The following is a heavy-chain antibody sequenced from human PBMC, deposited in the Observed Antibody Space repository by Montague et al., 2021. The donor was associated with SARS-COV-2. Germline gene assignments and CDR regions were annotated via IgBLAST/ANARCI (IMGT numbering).Heavy chain of an antibody. CDR2: TYLSGFT. J-gene: IGHJ4*02. CDR3: ARGGLGNRGFDY. CDR1: DVSLSSSTW. V-gene: IGHV4-4*02. Sequence: SETLSLTCVVSDVSLSSSTWWSWVRQSPGKGLEWVGETYLSGFTQYNPSVKSRITISLDDSRSQFSLRLTSVTAADTAVYFCARGGLGNRGFDYWGQGALVTVSS. D-gene: IGHD3/OR15-3a*01.